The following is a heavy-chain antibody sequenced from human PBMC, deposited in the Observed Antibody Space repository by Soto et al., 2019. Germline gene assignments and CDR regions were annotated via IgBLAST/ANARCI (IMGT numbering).Heavy chain of an antibody. CDR3: ARDVGATGTAGDY. CDR1: GGTFSSYA. J-gene: IGHJ4*02. D-gene: IGHD1-1*01. V-gene: IGHV1-69*01. Sequence: QVQLVQSGAEAKKPGSSVKVSCKASGGTFSSYAISWVRQAPGQGREWMGGIIPIFGTANYAQKFQGRVTIPADESPSTAYMELSSLRPEETAVYYCARDVGATGTAGDYGGQGTLVTVSS. CDR2: IIPIFGTA.